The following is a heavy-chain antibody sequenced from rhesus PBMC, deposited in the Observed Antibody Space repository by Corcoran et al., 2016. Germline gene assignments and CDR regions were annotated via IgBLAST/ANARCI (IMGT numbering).Heavy chain of an antibody. Sequence: QLQLQESGPGLVKPSETLSLTCAVSGYSISSGYGWSWIHQPPGKGLEWIGYISYSGDTSNNPSLKSRVTILRDTSKDLFSLKLSSVTAADTAVDYCASLYSSGWYTNPDYWGQGVLVTVSS. V-gene: IGHV4-122*02. D-gene: IGHD6-31*01. J-gene: IGHJ4*01. CDR3: ASLYSSGWYTNPDY. CDR2: ISYSGDT. CDR1: GYSISSGYG.